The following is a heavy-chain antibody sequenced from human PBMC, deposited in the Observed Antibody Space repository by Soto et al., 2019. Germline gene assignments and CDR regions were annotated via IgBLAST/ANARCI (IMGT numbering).Heavy chain of an antibody. D-gene: IGHD6-19*01. Sequence: GGSLRLSCAASGFTFSSYAMSWVRQAPGKGLEWVSAISGSGGSTYYADSVKGRFTISRDNSKNTLYLQMNSLRAEDTAVYYCARPPSSGWYWKSFDYWGQGTLVTVSS. CDR2: ISGSGGST. CDR1: GFTFSSYA. CDR3: ARPPSSGWYWKSFDY. V-gene: IGHV3-23*01. J-gene: IGHJ4*02.